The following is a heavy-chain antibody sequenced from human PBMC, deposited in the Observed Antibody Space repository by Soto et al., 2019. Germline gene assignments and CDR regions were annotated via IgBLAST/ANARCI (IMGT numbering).Heavy chain of an antibody. D-gene: IGHD3-3*01. V-gene: IGHV3-23*01. CDR1: GFTFSSYA. Sequence: GGSLRLSCAASGFTFSSYAMSWVRQAPGKGLEWVSAISGSGGSTYYADSVKGRFTISRDNSKNTLYLQMNSLRAEDTAVYYCAKGGHYDFWSGYTSHFDYWGQGTLVTVSS. CDR2: ISGSGGST. CDR3: AKGGHYDFWSGYTSHFDY. J-gene: IGHJ4*02.